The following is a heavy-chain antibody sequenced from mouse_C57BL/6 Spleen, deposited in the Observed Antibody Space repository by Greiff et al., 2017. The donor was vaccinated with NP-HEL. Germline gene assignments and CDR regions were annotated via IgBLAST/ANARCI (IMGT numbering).Heavy chain of an antibody. CDR3: DDRYFDV. D-gene: IGHD2-3*01. CDR2: IDPANGNT. CDR1: GFNFKNTY. J-gene: IGHJ1*03. Sequence: EVKLLQSVAELVRPGASVKLSCTASGFNFKNTYMHWVKQRPEQGLEWIGRIDPANGNTQYAPKFQDKATITADTSSNTAYLQLSSLTSEDTDVYYCDDRYFDVWGTGTTVTVSS. V-gene: IGHV14-3*01.